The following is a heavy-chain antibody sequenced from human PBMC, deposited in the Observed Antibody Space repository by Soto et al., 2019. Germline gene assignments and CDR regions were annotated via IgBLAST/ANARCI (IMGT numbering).Heavy chain of an antibody. V-gene: IGHV3-23*01. CDR2: ISGSGDST. CDR3: ARRGSGSDRDD. Sequence: EVQLLESGGGLVQPGGSLRLSCAASGFTFSSYAMRWVRQAPVKGLEWVSAISGSGDSTYYADSVKGRFTISRDNSKNTLYLRMNSLRAEDTAVYYCARRGSGSDRDDWGQGTLVTVCS. J-gene: IGHJ4*02. D-gene: IGHD1-26*01. CDR1: GFTFSSYA.